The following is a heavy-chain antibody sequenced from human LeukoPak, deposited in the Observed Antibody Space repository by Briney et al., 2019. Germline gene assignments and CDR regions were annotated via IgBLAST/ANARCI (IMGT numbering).Heavy chain of an antibody. D-gene: IGHD1-26*01. CDR2: IKEDGSEK. CDR1: GFTFRNYW. J-gene: IGHJ4*02. CDR3: ARELLGGRADFDY. Sequence: GGSLRLSCGASGFTFRNYWMSWVRQTPGKGLEWVANIKEDGSEKSYVDSVKGRFTISRDNAKNSLYLQMNSLRAEDTAVYYCARELLGGRADFDYWGQGTLVTVSS. V-gene: IGHV3-7*01.